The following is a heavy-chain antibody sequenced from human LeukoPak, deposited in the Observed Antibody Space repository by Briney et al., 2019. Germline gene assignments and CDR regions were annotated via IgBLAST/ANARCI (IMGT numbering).Heavy chain of an antibody. CDR2: IKNTGVT. V-gene: IGHV3-64D*06. Sequence: GGSLRLSCSASGFTFSAYAMHWVRQAPGKGLESVSAIKNTGVTYYADSVKGRFSISRDNSKNTLFLQMNSLRPEDTAVYYCVKTGGGGWYAESWGQGTLVTVSS. CDR3: VKTGGGGWYAES. J-gene: IGHJ5*02. D-gene: IGHD6-19*01. CDR1: GFTFSAYA.